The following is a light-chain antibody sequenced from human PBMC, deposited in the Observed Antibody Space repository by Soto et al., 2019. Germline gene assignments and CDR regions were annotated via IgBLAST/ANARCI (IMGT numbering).Light chain of an antibody. V-gene: IGKV1-39*01. CDR2: GVS. CDR1: QSISTY. J-gene: IGKJ1*01. CDR3: QQTYRVRT. Sequence: DIQMTQSPSSLSASVGDRVTITCRASQSISTYLNWYQQKPGKAPKPLIYGVSSLQGGVPPRFSGSGSGTDFTLTISSLQPEDFASYYCQQTYRVRTFGQGTKVEIK.